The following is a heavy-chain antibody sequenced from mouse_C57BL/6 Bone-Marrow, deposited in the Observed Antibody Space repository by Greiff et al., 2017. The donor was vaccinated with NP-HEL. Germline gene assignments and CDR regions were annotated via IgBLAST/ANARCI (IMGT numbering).Heavy chain of an antibody. CDR3: VRDWYFDV. J-gene: IGHJ1*03. Sequence: QVQLQQPGAELVKPGASVKLSCKASGYTFTSYWMHWVKQRPGQGLEWIGMIHPNSGSTNYHEKFKSKATLTVDKSSSTAYMQLSSLTSEDAAVYYCVRDWYFDVWGTGTTVTVSS. CDR2: IHPNSGST. V-gene: IGHV1-64*01. CDR1: GYTFTSYW.